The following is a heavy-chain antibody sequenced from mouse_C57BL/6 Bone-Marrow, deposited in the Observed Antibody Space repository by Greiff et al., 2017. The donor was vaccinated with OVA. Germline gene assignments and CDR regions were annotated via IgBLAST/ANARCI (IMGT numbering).Heavy chain of an antibody. J-gene: IGHJ1*03. Sequence: QVQLKQSGAELVRPGASVKLSCKASGYTFTDYYINWVKQRPGQGLEWIARIYPGSGNTYYNEKFKGKATLTAEKSSSTAYMQLSSLTSEDSAVYFCARKEAYYSNYEYFDVWGTGTTVTVSS. D-gene: IGHD2-5*01. CDR2: IYPGSGNT. CDR3: ARKEAYYSNYEYFDV. CDR1: GYTFTDYY. V-gene: IGHV1-76*01.